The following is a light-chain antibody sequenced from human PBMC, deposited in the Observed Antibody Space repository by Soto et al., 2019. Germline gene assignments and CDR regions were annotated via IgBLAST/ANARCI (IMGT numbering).Light chain of an antibody. V-gene: IGLV2-14*01. Sequence: QSALTQPASVSGSPGQSITISCAGTSSDVGRYTYVSWYQQHPGKAPKLIIYDVYNRPSGVSTRFSGSKSVNTASLTISGLQAEDEADYYCTSYTSTSTPYVFGGGTKVTVL. CDR3: TSYTSTSTPYV. CDR2: DVY. J-gene: IGLJ1*01. CDR1: SSDVGRYTY.